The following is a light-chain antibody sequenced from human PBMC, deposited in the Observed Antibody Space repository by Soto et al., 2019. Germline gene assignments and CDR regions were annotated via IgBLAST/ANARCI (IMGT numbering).Light chain of an antibody. J-gene: IGKJ5*01. CDR1: QSVSSSY. CDR3: QQYGNPLVT. Sequence: GKSAVLGRRVSQSVSSSYFAWYQQKPGQAPRLLIYGASSRATGIPDRLSGGGGGTALTLTITRLEPEDVVVDYWQQYGNPLVTFGQGTRLEIK. CDR2: GAS. V-gene: IGKV3-20*01.